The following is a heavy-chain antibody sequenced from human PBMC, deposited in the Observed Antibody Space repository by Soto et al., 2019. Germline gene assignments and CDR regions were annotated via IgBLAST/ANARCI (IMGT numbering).Heavy chain of an antibody. Sequence: QVQLVQSGAEVKKPGASVKVSCMASGYIFTTYGISWVRQAPGQGLEWMGWISPDNGDTTYAQTFQGRLTLSTDTSTSTAYMELRSLRSADTAVYYCARDDCLSAACPRQWFAPWGQGTLVTVSP. J-gene: IGHJ5*02. CDR1: GYIFTTYG. D-gene: IGHD2-21*01. CDR3: ARDDCLSAACPRQWFAP. CDR2: ISPDNGDT. V-gene: IGHV1-18*04.